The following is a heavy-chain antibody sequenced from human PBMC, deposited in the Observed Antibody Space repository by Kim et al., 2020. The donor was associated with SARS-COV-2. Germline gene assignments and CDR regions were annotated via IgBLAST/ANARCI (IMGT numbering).Heavy chain of an antibody. V-gene: IGHV4-59*01. Sequence: TNYNPSLKSRVTISVDTSKNQFSLKLSSVTAADTAVYYCARDSEGAGFDYWGQGTLVTVSS. CDR3: ARDSEGAGFDY. CDR2: T. J-gene: IGHJ4*02.